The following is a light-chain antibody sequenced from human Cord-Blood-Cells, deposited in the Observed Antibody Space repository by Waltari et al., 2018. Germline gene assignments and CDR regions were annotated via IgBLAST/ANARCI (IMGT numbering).Light chain of an antibody. Sequence: DIQMTQSSSTLSASVGDRATTTCRASQSISNWLAWYQQKPGKAPNLLIYDASSLERGVPSRFSGSGSGTEFTLTISSLQPDDFATYYCQKYNSYSPTFGQGTKVEIK. V-gene: IGKV1-5*01. CDR2: DAS. CDR1: QSISNW. CDR3: QKYNSYSPT. J-gene: IGKJ1*01.